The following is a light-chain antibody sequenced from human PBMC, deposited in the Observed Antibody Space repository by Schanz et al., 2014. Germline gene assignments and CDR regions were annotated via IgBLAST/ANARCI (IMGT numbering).Light chain of an antibody. CDR2: DVS. Sequence: QSALTQPASMSGSPGQSITISCNGSSSDIGGYDYVSWYRQYPGKAPKLMIYDVSNRPSGVSNRFSGSKSGNTASLTVSGLQPEDEADYYCNSYAGAYSLGIFGTGTKLTVL. V-gene: IGLV2-14*01. CDR1: SSDIGGYDY. CDR3: NSYAGAYSLGI. J-gene: IGLJ1*01.